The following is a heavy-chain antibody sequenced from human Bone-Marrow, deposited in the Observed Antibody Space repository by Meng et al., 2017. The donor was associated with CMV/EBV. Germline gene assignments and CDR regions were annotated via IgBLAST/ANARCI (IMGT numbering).Heavy chain of an antibody. Sequence: GESLKISCAASGFTFSSYWMSWVRQAPGKGLEWVANIKQDGSEKYYVDSVKGRFTISRDNTKNSLYLQMNSLRAEDTAVYYCARGYCSSTSCYSWGQGTLVTVSS. CDR3: ARGYCSSTSCYS. D-gene: IGHD2-2*01. J-gene: IGHJ5*02. CDR2: IKQDGSEK. V-gene: IGHV3-7*01. CDR1: GFTFSSYW.